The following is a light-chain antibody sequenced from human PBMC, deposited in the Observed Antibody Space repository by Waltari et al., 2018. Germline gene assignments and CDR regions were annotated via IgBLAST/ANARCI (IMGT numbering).Light chain of an antibody. CDR3: CAYAGSNIFV. Sequence: QSALTQPRSVSGSPGQSVTISCTGTSRDIGSYPFVSWYQQQSGKAPKVIIYDVHERPSGVPDRFSGSRSGNTASLTISRLQADDEGEYYCCAYAGSNIFVFGVGTQLTVL. CDR1: SRDIGSYPF. V-gene: IGLV2-11*01. CDR2: DVH. J-gene: IGLJ1*01.